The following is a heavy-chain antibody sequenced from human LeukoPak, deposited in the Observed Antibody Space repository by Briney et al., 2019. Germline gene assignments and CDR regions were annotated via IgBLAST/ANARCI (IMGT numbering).Heavy chain of an antibody. CDR1: GFTSSSYG. V-gene: IGHV3-33*06. CDR3: ANPIVGATS. J-gene: IGHJ4*02. D-gene: IGHD1-26*01. Sequence: GGSLRLSCAASGFTSSSYGMHWVRQAPGKGLEWVAVIWYDGSNKYYADSVKGRFTISRDNSKNTLYLQMNSLRAEDTAVYYCANPIVGATSWGQGTLVTVSS. CDR2: IWYDGSNK.